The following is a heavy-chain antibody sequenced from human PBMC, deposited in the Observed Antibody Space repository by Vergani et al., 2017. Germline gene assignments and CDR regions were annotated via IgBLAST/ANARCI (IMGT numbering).Heavy chain of an antibody. CDR3: ARGNPNWFDP. CDR1: GGSFRGYY. V-gene: IGHV4-34*01. J-gene: IGHJ5*02. CDR2: INHSGST. Sequence: QVQLQQWGAGLLKPSETLSLTCAVYGGSFRGYYWGWIRQPPGKGLEWIGEINHSGSTNYNPSLKSRVTISVDTSKNQFSLKLSSVTAADTAVYYCARGNPNWFDPWGQGTLVTVSS.